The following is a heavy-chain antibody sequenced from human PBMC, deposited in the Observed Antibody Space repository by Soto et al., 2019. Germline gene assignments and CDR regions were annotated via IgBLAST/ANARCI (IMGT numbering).Heavy chain of an antibody. CDR3: AKDRDYPRDQFHY. V-gene: IGHV3-23*01. J-gene: IGHJ4*02. CDR2: VSANGQGI. D-gene: IGHD2-2*01. CDR1: GCTFTYDA. Sequence: LGLSCTADGCTFTYDALSWVHQVPCKGLEWVSAVSANGQGIYYADSVRGRFTISRDNSKNTVFLHMDSLRAEDTAVYYCAKDRDYPRDQFHYWGQGTLVTVSS.